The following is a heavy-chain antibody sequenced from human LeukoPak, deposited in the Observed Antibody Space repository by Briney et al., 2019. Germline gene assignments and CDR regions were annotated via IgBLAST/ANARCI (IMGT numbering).Heavy chain of an antibody. V-gene: IGHV3-7*01. CDR2: IKEDAGEI. CDR3: AKDSCSGGSCHYFDY. J-gene: IGHJ4*02. CDR1: GFTFSTYW. Sequence: GGSLRLSCAASGFTFSTYWMSWVRQAPGKGLEWVANIKEDAGEIYYVDSVKGRFTISRDNSKNTLYLQMNSLRAEDTAVYYCAKDSCSGGSCHYFDYWGQGTLVTVSS. D-gene: IGHD2-15*01.